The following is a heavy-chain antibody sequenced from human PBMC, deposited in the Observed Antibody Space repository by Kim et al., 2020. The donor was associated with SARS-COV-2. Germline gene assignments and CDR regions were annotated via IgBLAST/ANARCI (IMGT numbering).Heavy chain of an antibody. D-gene: IGHD2-2*03. CDR3: ARLDVVVVPAAATFDY. Sequence: SVKSRFTISRDNAKNSLHLQMNSLRAEDTAVYYCARLDVVVVPAAATFDYWGQGTLVTVSS. V-gene: IGHV3-11*03. J-gene: IGHJ4*02.